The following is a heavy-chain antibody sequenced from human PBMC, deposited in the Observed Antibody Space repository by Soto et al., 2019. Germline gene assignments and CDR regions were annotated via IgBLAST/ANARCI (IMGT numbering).Heavy chain of an antibody. J-gene: IGHJ3*02. CDR1: GFTSSSYT. V-gene: IGHV3-48*01. Sequence: EVQLVESGGGLVQPGGSLRLSCAASGFTSSSYTMNWVRQAPGKGLEWVSYISSSSGTIYYADSVKGRFTISRDNAKNSLYLQMNSLRAEDTAVYYCARELYSSSWYDAFDIRGQGTMFTVSS. CDR2: ISSSSGTI. CDR3: ARELYSSSWYDAFDI. D-gene: IGHD6-13*01.